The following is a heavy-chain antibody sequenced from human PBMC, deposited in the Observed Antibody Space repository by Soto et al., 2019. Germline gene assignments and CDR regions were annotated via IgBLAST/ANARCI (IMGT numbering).Heavy chain of an antibody. CDR2: IIPIFGTA. CDR1: GGTFSSYA. D-gene: IGHD2-2*01. V-gene: IGHV1-69*01. CDR3: ARVGYCSSTSCNYYYYGMDV. Sequence: QVQLVQSGAEVMKPGSSVKVSCKASGGTFSSYAISWVRQAPGQGLEWMGGIIPIFGTANYAQKFQGRVTITADESTSTAYMELSSLRSQDAAVYYCARVGYCSSTSCNYYYYGMDVWGQGTTVTVSS. J-gene: IGHJ6*02.